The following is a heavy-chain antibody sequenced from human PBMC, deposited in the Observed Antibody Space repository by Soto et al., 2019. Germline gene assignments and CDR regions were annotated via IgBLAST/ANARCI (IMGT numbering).Heavy chain of an antibody. CDR3: ARDLLTDYYDSSGPQTSAFDI. V-gene: IGHV1-69*01. D-gene: IGHD3-22*01. J-gene: IGHJ3*02. CDR2: IIPIFGTA. Sequence: RVSCKASGRTFIRYAISWVRLAPGQGLEWMGGIIPIFGTANYAQNFQGRVTIPADQSTSTAYMELSSLPSEDTAVYYCARDLLTDYYDSSGPQTSAFDIWGQGTMVTVSS. CDR1: GRTFIRYA.